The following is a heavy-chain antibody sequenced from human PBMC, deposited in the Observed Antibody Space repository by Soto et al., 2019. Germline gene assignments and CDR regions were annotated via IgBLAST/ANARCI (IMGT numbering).Heavy chain of an antibody. D-gene: IGHD2-15*01. CDR3: AKGAGCSGGSCYSDFDH. CDR1: GFTFSSYG. Sequence: QVQLVESGGGVVQPGRSLRLSCAASGFTFSSYGMHWVRQAPGKGLEWVAVISYDGSNKYYADYVKGRFTISRDNSKNTLYMQMNSLRAEDTAVYYCAKGAGCSGGSCYSDFDHWGQGTLVTVSS. J-gene: IGHJ4*02. CDR2: ISYDGSNK. V-gene: IGHV3-30*18.